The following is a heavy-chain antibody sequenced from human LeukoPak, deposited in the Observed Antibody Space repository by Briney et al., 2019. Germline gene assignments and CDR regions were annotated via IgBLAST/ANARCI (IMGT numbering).Heavy chain of an antibody. CDR2: IKQGGSER. J-gene: IGHJ3*02. Sequence: GGSLRLSCAASGFTFSSYWMTWVRQAPGKGLESVANIKQGGSERYYVDSVKGRFTSSRDNAKNSLYLQMNSLRAEDTAVYYCARAKLGGTFFDIWGQGTMITVSS. CDR1: GFTFSSYW. V-gene: IGHV3-7*04. D-gene: IGHD7-27*01. CDR3: ARAKLGGTFFDI.